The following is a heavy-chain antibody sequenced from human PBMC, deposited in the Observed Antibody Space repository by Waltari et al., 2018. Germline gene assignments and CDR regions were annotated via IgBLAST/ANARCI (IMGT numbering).Heavy chain of an antibody. J-gene: IGHJ2*01. CDR2: IYYSGST. CDR3: AGAGTYWYFDL. D-gene: IGHD1-7*01. V-gene: IGHV4-59*01. Sequence: QVQLQESGPGLVKPSETLSLTCTVSGGSISSYSWSWIRQPPGKGLEWIGYIYYSGSTNYNPSLKSRVTISVDTSKNQFSLKLSSVTAADTAVYYCAGAGTYWYFDLWGRGTLVTVSS. CDR1: GGSISSYS.